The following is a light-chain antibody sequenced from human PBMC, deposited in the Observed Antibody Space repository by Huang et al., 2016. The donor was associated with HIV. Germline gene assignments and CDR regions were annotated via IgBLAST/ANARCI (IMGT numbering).Light chain of an antibody. CDR2: WAA. CDR3: QQYYSSPQT. J-gene: IGKJ1*01. CDR1: QSVYSSSTSKDY. V-gene: IGKV4-1*01. Sequence: DIIMTQSPDSLAVSLGEWATLNCRSSQSVYSSSTSKDYMAWFQQKPGQPPRLLLFWAATREAGVPDRFSGSGSGTHFTLTIANVEAEDAAIYYCQQYYSSPQTFGQGTRVEVK.